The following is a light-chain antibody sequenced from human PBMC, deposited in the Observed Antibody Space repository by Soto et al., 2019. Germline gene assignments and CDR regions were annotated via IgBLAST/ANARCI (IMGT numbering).Light chain of an antibody. Sequence: EIVLTQSPGTLSLSPGERATLSCRASQSVSNNYLAWYQQKPGQAPRLLIYGASNRATGIPDRFSGSGSGTEFTPTISSLQPDDFATYYCQHYNSYSEAFGQGTKVDIK. CDR3: QHYNSYSEA. CDR2: GAS. J-gene: IGKJ1*01. V-gene: IGKV3-20*01. CDR1: QSVSNNY.